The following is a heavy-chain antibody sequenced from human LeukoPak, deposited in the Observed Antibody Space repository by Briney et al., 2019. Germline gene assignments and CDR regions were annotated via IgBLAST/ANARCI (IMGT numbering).Heavy chain of an antibody. CDR2: ISYDGSVK. CDR3: VKRGRQGDYAYDY. CDR1: GFTFSSYG. J-gene: IGHJ4*02. Sequence: GRSLRLSCAASGFTFSSYGMHWVRQAPGKGLEWVAVISYDGSVKYYTDSLKGRFTISRDNSKNTLYLEMNSLRAEDTAVYYCVKRGRQGDYAYDYWGQGTLVTVSS. V-gene: IGHV3-30*18. D-gene: IGHD4-17*01.